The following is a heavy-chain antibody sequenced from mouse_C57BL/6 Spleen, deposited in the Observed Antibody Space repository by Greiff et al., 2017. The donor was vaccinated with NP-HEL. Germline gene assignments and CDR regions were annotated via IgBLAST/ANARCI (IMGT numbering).Heavy chain of an antibody. V-gene: IGHV10-1*01. J-gene: IGHJ2*01. CDR2: IRSKSNNYAT. CDR1: GFSFNTYA. CDR3: VRQNHGYGGDFDY. D-gene: IGHD2-2*01. Sequence: EVKVVESGGGLVQPKGSLKLSCAASGFSFNTYAMNWVRQAPGKGLEWVARIRSKSNNYATYYADSVKDRFTISRADSESMLYLQMNNLKTEDTAMYYCVRQNHGYGGDFDYWGQGTTLTVSS.